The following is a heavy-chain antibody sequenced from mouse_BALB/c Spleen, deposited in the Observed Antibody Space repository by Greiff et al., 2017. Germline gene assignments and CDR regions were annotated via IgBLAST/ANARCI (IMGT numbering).Heavy chain of an antibody. V-gene: IGHV1-9*01. CDR3: ARDFHYYGYDAMDY. CDR2: ILPGSGST. J-gene: IGHJ4*01. CDR1: GYTFSSYW. D-gene: IGHD1-2*01. Sequence: QVQLQQSGAELMKPGASVKISCKATGYTFSSYWIEWVKQRPGHGLEWIGEILPGSGSTNYNEKFKGKATFTADTSSNTAYMQLSSLTSEDSAVYYCARDFHYYGYDAMDYWGQGTSVTVSS.